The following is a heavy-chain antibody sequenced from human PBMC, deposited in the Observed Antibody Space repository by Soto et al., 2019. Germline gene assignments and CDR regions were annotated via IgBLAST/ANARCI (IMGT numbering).Heavy chain of an antibody. D-gene: IGHD3-22*01. CDR2: ISGSGGST. V-gene: IGHV3-23*01. Sequence: PGGSLRLSCVASGFTFSSYAMSWVRQAPGKGLEWVSAISGSGGSTYHADSAKGRFTISRDNSNNTLYLQMNSLRAEDTAVYYCAKRDDSSGSRYYFDYWGRGTLVTVSS. CDR1: GFTFSSYA. J-gene: IGHJ4*02. CDR3: AKRDDSSGSRYYFDY.